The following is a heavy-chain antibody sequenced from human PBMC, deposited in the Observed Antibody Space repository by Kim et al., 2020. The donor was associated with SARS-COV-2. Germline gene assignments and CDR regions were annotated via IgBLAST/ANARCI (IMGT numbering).Heavy chain of an antibody. CDR3: ARDAIWSDFDS. CDR1: GGSISSHF. V-gene: IGHV4-59*11. J-gene: IGHJ4*02. D-gene: IGHD3-10*01. Sequence: SETLSLTCTVSGGSISSHFWSWIRQPPGKGLEWIGYISYSGSSSYNPSLKIRVTISVDTSKNQFSLKLSSVTAADTAVYFCARDAIWSDFDSWGQGTLVTVSS. CDR2: ISYSGSS.